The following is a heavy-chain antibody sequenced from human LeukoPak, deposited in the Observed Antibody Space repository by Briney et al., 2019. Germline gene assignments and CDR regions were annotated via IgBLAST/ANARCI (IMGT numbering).Heavy chain of an antibody. CDR2: IKRDGSDK. CDR3: ARDRENSGYDY. Sequence: GGSLRLSCAASDFSLSSFWMSWVRQAPGKGLEWVANIKRDGSDKNYVDPVKGRFTISRDNAKNSLYLQMNSLRAEDTAVYYCARDRENSGYDYWGQGTLVTVSS. J-gene: IGHJ4*02. D-gene: IGHD5-12*01. V-gene: IGHV3-7*03. CDR1: DFSLSSFW.